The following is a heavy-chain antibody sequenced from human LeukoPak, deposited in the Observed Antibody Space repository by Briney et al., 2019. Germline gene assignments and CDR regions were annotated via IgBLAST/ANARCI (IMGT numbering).Heavy chain of an antibody. CDR2: INPNSGGT. J-gene: IGHJ4*02. CDR3: AKDSSGWYGGVYYFDY. CDR1: GYTFTGYY. V-gene: IGHV1-2*02. D-gene: IGHD6-19*01. Sequence: GASVKVSCKASGYTFTGYYMHWVRQAPGQGLEWMGWINPNSGGTNYAQKFQGRVTMTRDTSISTAYMELSRLRSDDTAVYYCAKDSSGWYGGVYYFDYWGQGTLVTVSS.